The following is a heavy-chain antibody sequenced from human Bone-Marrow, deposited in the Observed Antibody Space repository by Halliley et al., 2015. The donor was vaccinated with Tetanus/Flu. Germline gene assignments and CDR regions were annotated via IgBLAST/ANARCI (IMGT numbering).Heavy chain of an antibody. V-gene: IGHV3-74*01. CDR2: INADGSSS. CDR3: AIDQEGYFYESSVYIDF. Sequence: INADGSSSTSADSVKGRFTISGDNAKISLYLQMNSLKPEDSAVYYGAIDQEGYFYESSVYIDFWGQGALVSVSS. D-gene: IGHD3-22*01. J-gene: IGHJ4*02.